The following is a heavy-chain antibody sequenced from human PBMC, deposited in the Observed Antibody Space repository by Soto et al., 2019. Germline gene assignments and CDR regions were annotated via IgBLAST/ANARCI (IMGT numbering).Heavy chain of an antibody. CDR1: GGSISSSNYY. J-gene: IGHJ3*02. Sequence: NPSETLSLTCLVSGGSISSSNYYWGWIRQPPGKGLEWIGSVYHSGSIYYNPSLKSRVTIFVDTPKNQFSLKLTSVIAADTAVYYCVVGVRGALNISPDVFDIWGQGTMVTVSS. CDR2: VYHSGSI. D-gene: IGHD3-10*01. V-gene: IGHV4-39*01. CDR3: VVGVRGALNISPDVFDI.